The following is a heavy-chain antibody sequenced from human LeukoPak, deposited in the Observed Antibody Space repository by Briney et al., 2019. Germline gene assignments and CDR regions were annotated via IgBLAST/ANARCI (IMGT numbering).Heavy chain of an antibody. D-gene: IGHD3-10*01. CDR2: ISYDGSNK. Sequence: GGSLRLSCAASGFTFSSYAMHWVRQAPGKGLEWVAVISYDGSNKYYADSAKGRFTISRDNSKNTLYLQMNSLRAEDTAVYYCARDSTYGSGESGFDPWGQGTLVTVSS. CDR1: GFTFSSYA. CDR3: ARDSTYGSGESGFDP. J-gene: IGHJ5*02. V-gene: IGHV3-30*01.